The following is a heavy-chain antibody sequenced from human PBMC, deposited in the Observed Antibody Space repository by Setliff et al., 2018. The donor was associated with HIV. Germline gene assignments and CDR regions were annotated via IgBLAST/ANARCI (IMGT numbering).Heavy chain of an antibody. CDR1: GYSISSGYY. J-gene: IGHJ4*02. CDR3: ARHAAGPDGPFDY. CDR2: IYHSGST. Sequence: SETLSLTCAVSGYSISSGYYWGWIRQPPGKGLEWIGSIYHSGSTYYNPSLKSRVTISVDTSKNQFSLKMSSATAADTAVYYCARHAAGPDGPFDYWGQGTLVTVSS. V-gene: IGHV4-38-2*01. D-gene: IGHD2-2*01.